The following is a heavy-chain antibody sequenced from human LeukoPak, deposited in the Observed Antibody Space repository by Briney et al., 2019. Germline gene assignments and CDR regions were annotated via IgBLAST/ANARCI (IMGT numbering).Heavy chain of an antibody. D-gene: IGHD3-22*01. Sequence: SETLFLTCTVSGGSISSGGYYWSWIRQPPGKGLEWIGYIYHSGSTYYNPSLKSRVTISVDRSKNQFSLKLSSVTAADTAVYYCARDYYDSSGYYGEAFDIWGQGTMVTVSS. CDR3: ARDYYDSSGYYGEAFDI. J-gene: IGHJ3*02. V-gene: IGHV4-30-2*01. CDR1: GGSISSGGYY. CDR2: IYHSGST.